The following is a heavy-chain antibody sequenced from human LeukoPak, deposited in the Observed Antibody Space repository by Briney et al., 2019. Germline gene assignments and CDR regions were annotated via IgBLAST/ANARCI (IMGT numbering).Heavy chain of an antibody. D-gene: IGHD3-22*01. CDR2: IEASDSYT. V-gene: IGHV5-10-1*01. Sequence: GAPLKISCKGAGYSFSNDWISRVRQLPGKGLEWMGGIEASDSYTNYSRPLQGHLTISADKSISTAYLQWSSLKAADTATYYCARRRKTYDRSVYYLYYFDYWGQGTLVTVSS. J-gene: IGHJ4*02. CDR3: ARRRKTYDRSVYYLYYFDY. CDR1: GYSFSNDW.